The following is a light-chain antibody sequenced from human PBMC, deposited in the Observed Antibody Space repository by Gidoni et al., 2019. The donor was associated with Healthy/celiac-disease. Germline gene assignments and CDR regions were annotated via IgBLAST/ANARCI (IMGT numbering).Light chain of an antibody. V-gene: IGKV3-11*01. CDR1: QSVSSY. J-gene: IGKJ2*01. Sequence: EIVLPQSPAPLSLSPGERATLSCRASQSVSSYLAWYQQKPGQAPRRLIYDASNRATGIPARFSGSGSGTDFTLTISSLEPEDFAVYYCQQRSNWPPYTFGQGTKLEIK. CDR2: DAS. CDR3: QQRSNWPPYT.